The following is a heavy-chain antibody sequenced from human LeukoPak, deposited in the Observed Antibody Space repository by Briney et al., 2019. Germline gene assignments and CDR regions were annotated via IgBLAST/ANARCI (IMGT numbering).Heavy chain of an antibody. D-gene: IGHD2-15*01. CDR3: ASTLEPGCSGGSCYSNYYYYMDV. V-gene: IGHV4-4*07. CDR1: GGSISSYY. J-gene: IGHJ6*03. Sequence: SETLSLTCTVSGGSISSYYWSWIRQPAGKGLEWIGRIYTSGSTNYNPSLKSRLTMSVDTYKNKFSLKLRSVTAADTAVYYCASTLEPGCSGGSCYSNYYYYMDVWGKGTTVTVSS. CDR2: IYTSGST.